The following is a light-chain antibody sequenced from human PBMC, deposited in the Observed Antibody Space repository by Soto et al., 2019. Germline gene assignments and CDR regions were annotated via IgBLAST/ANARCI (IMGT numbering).Light chain of an antibody. J-gene: IGLJ2*01. Sequence: QSALTQPASVSGSPGQSITISCTGTSSDVGSYNLVSWYQQHPGKAPKHMIYEGSKRPSGVSNRFSGSKSGNTASLTISGLQAEDEADYYCCSYAGSSTPVVFGGGTQLTVL. V-gene: IGLV2-23*01. CDR3: CSYAGSSTPVV. CDR1: SSDVGSYNL. CDR2: EGS.